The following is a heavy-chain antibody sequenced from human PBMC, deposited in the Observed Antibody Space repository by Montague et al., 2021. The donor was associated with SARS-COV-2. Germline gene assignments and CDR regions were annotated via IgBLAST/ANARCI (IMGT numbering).Heavy chain of an antibody. D-gene: IGHD3-3*01. CDR3: ARGTLSVKIAVVVFLEGIYHFDS. V-gene: IGHV4-34*01. Sequence: SETLSLTCAVYGGSFSNHYCSWIRQSPGKGLEWIGESNESGSTNYNPSLKSRVTISVDTSKNQFSLNLKSVTAADTAVYYCARGTLSVKIAVVVFLEGIYHFDSGGQGTPVAVSS. CDR2: SNESGST. CDR1: GGSFSNHY. J-gene: IGHJ4*02.